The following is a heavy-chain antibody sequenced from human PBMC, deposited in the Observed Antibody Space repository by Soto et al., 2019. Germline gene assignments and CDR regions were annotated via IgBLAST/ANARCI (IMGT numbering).Heavy chain of an antibody. J-gene: IGHJ4*02. CDR3: ARGPDYYDSSGYHDY. Sequence: ASVKVSCKASGYTFTSYGISWVRQAPGQGLEWMGWISAYNGNTNYAQNLQGRVTMTTDTSTSTAYMELRSLRSDDTAVYSCARGPDYYDSSGYHDYWGQGTLVTVSS. CDR2: ISAYNGNT. CDR1: GYTFTSYG. D-gene: IGHD3-22*01. V-gene: IGHV1-18*01.